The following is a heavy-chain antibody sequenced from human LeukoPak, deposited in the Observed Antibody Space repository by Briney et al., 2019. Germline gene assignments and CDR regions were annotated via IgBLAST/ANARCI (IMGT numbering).Heavy chain of an antibody. J-gene: IGHJ4*02. CDR1: GYTFTSYG. D-gene: IGHD3-22*01. CDR2: ISAYNGNT. V-gene: IGHV1-18*01. CDR3: ARDGSASYYYDSSGYFDY. Sequence: ASVKVSCKASGYTFTSYGISWVRQAPGQGLEWMGWISAYNGNTNYAQKLQGRVTMTTDTSTSTAYMELRSLRSDDTAAYYCARDGSASYYYDSSGYFDYWGQGTLVTVSS.